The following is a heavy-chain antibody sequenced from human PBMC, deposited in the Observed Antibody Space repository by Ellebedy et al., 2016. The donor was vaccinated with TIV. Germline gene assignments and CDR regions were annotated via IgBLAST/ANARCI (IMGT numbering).Heavy chain of an antibody. Sequence: GESLKIPCAASGFTFSSYSMNWVRQAPGKGLEWLSYIISSSSSLYYADSVKGRFTISRDNAKNSLSLQMDSLRAEDTAVYYCPRAKNYYMDDWGKGTTVTVSS. CDR3: PRAKNYYMDD. J-gene: IGHJ6*03. CDR1: GFTFSSYS. V-gene: IGHV3-48*04. CDR2: IISSSSSL.